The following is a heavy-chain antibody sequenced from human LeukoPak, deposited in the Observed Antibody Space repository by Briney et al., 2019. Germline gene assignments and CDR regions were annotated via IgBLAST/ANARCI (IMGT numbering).Heavy chain of an antibody. Sequence: ASVKVSCKASGGTFSSYAISWVRQAPGQGLEWMGRIIPIFGIANYAQKFQGRVTITADKSTSTAYMELSSLRSEDTAVYYCARVDDYGDDWGQGTLVTVSS. D-gene: IGHD2-2*03. CDR1: GGTFSSYA. J-gene: IGHJ4*02. V-gene: IGHV1-69*04. CDR2: IIPIFGIA. CDR3: ARVDDYGDD.